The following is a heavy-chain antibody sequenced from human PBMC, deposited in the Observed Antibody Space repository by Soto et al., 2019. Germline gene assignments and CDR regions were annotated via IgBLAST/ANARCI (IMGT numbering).Heavy chain of an antibody. D-gene: IGHD1-1*01. Sequence: GASVKVSCKASGYRFTNYAITWVRQAPGEGLEWMGWITAYNGKTNNAQKFQGRVTMTTDTSASTAYMELRSLRSDDTAVYYCARETTTMTFYDYWGQGTLVTVSS. CDR1: GYRFTNYA. V-gene: IGHV1-18*01. CDR3: ARETTTMTFYDY. J-gene: IGHJ4*02. CDR2: ITAYNGKT.